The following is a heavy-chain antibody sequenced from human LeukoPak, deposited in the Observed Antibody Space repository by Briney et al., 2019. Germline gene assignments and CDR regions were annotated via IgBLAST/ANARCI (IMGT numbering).Heavy chain of an antibody. J-gene: IGHJ1*01. CDR1: GFTFSSYN. D-gene: IGHD3-10*01. V-gene: IGHV3-21*01. Sequence: GGSLRLSCAASGFTFSSYNMNWVRQAPGKGLEWVASISTRGSYIYYADSVKGRFTISRDNAKNSLYLQMNSLRAEDTAVYYCARAEVLLWFGESPGAEYFQHWGQGTLVTVSS. CDR2: ISTRGSYI. CDR3: ARAEVLLWFGESPGAEYFQH.